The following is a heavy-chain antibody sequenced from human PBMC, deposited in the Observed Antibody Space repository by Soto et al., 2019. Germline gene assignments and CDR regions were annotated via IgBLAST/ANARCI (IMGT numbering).Heavy chain of an antibody. CDR1: AYSFTNYG. CDR2: ISVYNGKT. J-gene: IGHJ4*02. CDR3: GRDGPYDNGWYYFDY. D-gene: IGHD2-15*01. V-gene: IGHV1-18*01. Sequence: QIQLVQSGGEVKKPGASVKVSCRASAYSFTNYGISWVRQAPGQGLEWMGWISVYNGKTNYAQKLQGRVIMTTDRSTSTAYMELRSLSSDDTAVYYCGRDGPYDNGWYYFDYWGQGTLVTVSS.